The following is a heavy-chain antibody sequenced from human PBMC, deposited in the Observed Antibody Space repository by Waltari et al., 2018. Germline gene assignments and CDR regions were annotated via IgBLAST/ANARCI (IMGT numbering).Heavy chain of an antibody. CDR1: GGSISSSS. V-gene: IGHV4-59*01. J-gene: IGHJ4*02. Sequence: QVQLQESGPGLVKPSETLSLTCPVSGGSISSSSWSWIRQPPGKGLEWIGYIYYSGSTNYNPSLKSRVTISVDTSKNQFSLKLSSVTAADTAVYYCARGAAAGTPLPYYFDYWGQGTLVTVSS. D-gene: IGHD6-13*01. CDR3: ARGAAAGTPLPYYFDY. CDR2: IYYSGST.